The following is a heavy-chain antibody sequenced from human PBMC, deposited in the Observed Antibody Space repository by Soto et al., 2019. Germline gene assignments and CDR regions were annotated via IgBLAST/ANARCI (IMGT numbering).Heavy chain of an antibody. V-gene: IGHV4-61*01. Sequence: QVQLQESGPGLVKPSETLSLTCTVSGGSVSSGSYYWSWIRQPPGKGLEWIGYIYYSGSTNYNPSLKSRVTISVDTSKNQFSMKLSSVTAADTAVYYCASSGSYRGRVLWAPYWGQGTLVTVSS. CDR3: ASSGSYRGRVLWAPY. D-gene: IGHD1-26*01. CDR2: IYYSGST. CDR1: GGSVSSGSYY. J-gene: IGHJ4*02.